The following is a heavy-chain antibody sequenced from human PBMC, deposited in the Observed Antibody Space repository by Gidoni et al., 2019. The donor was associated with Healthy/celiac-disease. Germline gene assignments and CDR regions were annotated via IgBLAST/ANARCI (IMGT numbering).Heavy chain of an antibody. V-gene: IGHV3-48*03. CDR3: ASGSYYGYFQH. CDR2: ISSSGSTI. D-gene: IGHD1-26*01. Sequence: EVQLVESGGGLVQPGGSLRLSCAASGFTFSSYERNWVRQAPGKGLEWVSYISSSGSTIYYADSVKGRFTISRDNAKNSLYLQMNSLRAEDTAVYYCASGSYYGYFQHWGQGTLVTVSS. J-gene: IGHJ1*01. CDR1: GFTFSSYE.